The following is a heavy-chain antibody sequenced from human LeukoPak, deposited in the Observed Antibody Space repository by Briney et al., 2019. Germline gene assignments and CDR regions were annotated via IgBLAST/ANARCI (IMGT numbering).Heavy chain of an antibody. CDR2: IYPGDSDT. CDR1: GYSFTSYW. D-gene: IGHD3-22*01. CDR3: ARLIRTMIAPRSYFAY. V-gene: IGHV5-51*01. J-gene: IGHJ4*02. Sequence: GESLKISGRGSGYSFTSYWIGWVGQMPGKGLGWMGIIYPGDSDTRYSPSFQGQLTISADKSIRTAYLQWSSLKASDTAMYDCARLIRTMIAPRSYFAYWGQGTLVTVSS.